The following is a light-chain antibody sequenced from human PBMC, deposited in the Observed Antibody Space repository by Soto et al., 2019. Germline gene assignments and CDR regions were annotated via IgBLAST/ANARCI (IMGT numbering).Light chain of an antibody. CDR3: QSYDSSLSGSGVV. J-gene: IGLJ2*01. Sequence: QSVLTQPPSVSGAPGQRVAISCTGSSSNIGAGYDVHWFQQLPGMAPKLLIYGNTNRPSGVPDRFSGSKSGTSASLAITGLRAEDEGDYYCQSYDSSLSGSGVVFGGGTKLTVL. V-gene: IGLV1-40*01. CDR1: SSNIGAGYD. CDR2: GNT.